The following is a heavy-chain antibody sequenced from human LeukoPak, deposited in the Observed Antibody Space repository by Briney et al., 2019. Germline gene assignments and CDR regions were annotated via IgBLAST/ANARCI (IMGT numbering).Heavy chain of an antibody. CDR3: ARVYDIFGSGSHSDF. D-gene: IGHD3-10*01. V-gene: IGHV1-2*02. CDR2: INPNSGDR. CDR1: GYTFTSYY. Sequence: ASVKVSCTASGYTFTSYYIHWVRQAPGQGLEWMGWINPNSGDRNSAQKFQGRVTMTRDTSISTAYMELSRLRSDDTAVYYCARVYDIFGSGSHSDFWGQGTLVTVSP. J-gene: IGHJ4*02.